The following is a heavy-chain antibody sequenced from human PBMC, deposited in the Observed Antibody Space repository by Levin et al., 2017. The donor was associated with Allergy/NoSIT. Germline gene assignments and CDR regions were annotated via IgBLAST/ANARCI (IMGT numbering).Heavy chain of an antibody. V-gene: IGHV3-74*01. CDR2: IDSGGSNT. D-gene: IGHD1-1*01. Sequence: GESLKISCAASGFTFSSYWMHWVRQAPGKGLVWVSRIDSGGSNTNYADSVKGRFTISRDNAKNTLYLQMNSLRAEDTAVYYCARVLYTWNDVVDYWGQGTLVTVSS. J-gene: IGHJ4*02. CDR3: ARVLYTWNDVVDY. CDR1: GFTFSSYW.